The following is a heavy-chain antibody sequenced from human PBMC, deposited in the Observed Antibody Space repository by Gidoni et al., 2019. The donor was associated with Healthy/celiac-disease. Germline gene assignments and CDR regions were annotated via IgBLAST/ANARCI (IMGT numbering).Heavy chain of an antibody. Sequence: EVQLVESGGGLVKPGGSLRASCAASGFTFSSYSMNWVRRAPGKGLEWVSSISSSRSYIYDADSVKGRFTISRDNAKNSLYLQMNSLSAEDTAVYYCARSVAAAGNDAFDIWGQGTMVTVSS. J-gene: IGHJ3*02. CDR2: ISSSRSYI. D-gene: IGHD6-13*01. CDR1: GFTFSSYS. V-gene: IGHV3-21*01. CDR3: ARSVAAAGNDAFDI.